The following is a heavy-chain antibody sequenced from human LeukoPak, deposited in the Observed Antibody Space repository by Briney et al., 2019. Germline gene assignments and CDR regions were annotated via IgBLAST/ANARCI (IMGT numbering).Heavy chain of an antibody. Sequence: GGSLRLSCAASGFTFDDYAMHWVRQAPGKGLEWVSGISWKSGSIGYADSVKGRFTISRDNAKNSLYLQMNSLRAEDMALYYCAKGGGGRLIYYYYMDVWGKGTTVTVSS. CDR1: GFTFDDYA. CDR2: ISWKSGSI. CDR3: AKGGGGRLIYYYYMDV. J-gene: IGHJ6*03. V-gene: IGHV3-9*03. D-gene: IGHD3-16*01.